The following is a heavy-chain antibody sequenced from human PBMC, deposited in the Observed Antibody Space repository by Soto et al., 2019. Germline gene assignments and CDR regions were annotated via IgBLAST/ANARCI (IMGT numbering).Heavy chain of an antibody. V-gene: IGHV4-4*07. CDR3: ARGVGRSSWTSFDS. CDR2: IYTSENT. Sequence: PSETLSLTCTVSGGSISSDSWSWIRQPAGKGLEWVGRIYTSENTHYNPSPRSRVSISLDAYKNQLSLKLSSVTAAATAVYYCARGVGRSSWTSFDSWGQGTLVTVSS. J-gene: IGHJ4*02. CDR1: GGSISSDS. D-gene: IGHD6-13*01.